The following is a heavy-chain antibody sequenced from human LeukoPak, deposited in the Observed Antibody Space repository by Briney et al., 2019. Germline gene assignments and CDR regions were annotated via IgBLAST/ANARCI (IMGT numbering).Heavy chain of an antibody. CDR1: SGSMTDSC. J-gene: IGHJ4*02. CDR3: TREGYDRSGYFLDF. Sequence: SETLSLTCSVSSGSMTDSCWSWFRQAPGKGCEWLGFIYPSGRIEYSPSLRSRVSFSVATSRMEATVRLRSVTASDTAVCYCTREGYDRSGYFLDFWGQGILVTVSS. V-gene: IGHV4-59*12. CDR2: IYPSGRI. D-gene: IGHD3-22*01.